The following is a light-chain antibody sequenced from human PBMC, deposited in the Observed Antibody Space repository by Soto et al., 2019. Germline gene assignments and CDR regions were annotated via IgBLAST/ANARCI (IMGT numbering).Light chain of an antibody. CDR2: EVS. Sequence: QSVLTQPPSASGSPGQSVTISCTGTSSDVGGYNYVSWYQQHPGKAPKLMIYEVSKRPSGVPDRFSGSKSGNTASLTVSGLQAEDDADYYCSSYAGSNNWVFGGGTKVTVL. V-gene: IGLV2-8*01. CDR1: SSDVGGYNY. J-gene: IGLJ3*02. CDR3: SSYAGSNNWV.